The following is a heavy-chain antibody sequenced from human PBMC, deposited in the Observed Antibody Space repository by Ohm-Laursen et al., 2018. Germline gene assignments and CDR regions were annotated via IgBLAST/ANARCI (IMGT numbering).Heavy chain of an antibody. CDR3: ARDYGDRNWFDP. D-gene: IGHD4-17*01. J-gene: IGHJ5*02. CDR1: GYSISSGYY. CDR2: IYLSGST. Sequence: SETLSLTWAVSGYSISSGYYWGWIRQPPGKGLEWIGSIYLSGSTYYNPSLKSRVTISVDTSNNQFSLRLSSVTAADTAVYYCARDYGDRNWFDPWGQGTLVTVSS. V-gene: IGHV4-38-2*02.